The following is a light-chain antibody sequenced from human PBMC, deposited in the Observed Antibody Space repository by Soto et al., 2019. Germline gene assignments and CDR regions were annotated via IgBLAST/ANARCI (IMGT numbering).Light chain of an antibody. CDR1: QSVSSNN. J-gene: IGKJ3*01. V-gene: IGKV3-20*01. CDR2: GAS. Sequence: EIVLTQSPGTLSLSPGERATLSCRASQSVSSNNLAWYQQRPGQAPRVVIYGASTRATGIPERFSGSGSGTDFTLTISRLEPEDFAVYYCQQHGRSPFTFGPGTKVDIK. CDR3: QQHGRSPFT.